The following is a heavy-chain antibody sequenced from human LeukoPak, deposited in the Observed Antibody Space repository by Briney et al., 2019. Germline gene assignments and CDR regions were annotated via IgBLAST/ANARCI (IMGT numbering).Heavy chain of an antibody. D-gene: IGHD3-22*01. V-gene: IGHV3-21*01. CDR2: ISPSSRYI. Sequence: PGGSLRLSCTASGFAFSSDSMHWVRQAPGKALEWVSSISPSSRYIYYTDSVKGRFTISRDNAKDSLYLEMDSLRVEDTAMYYCARIWSSYDSGRYYLSYWGQGTLVTVSS. CDR1: GFAFSSDS. J-gene: IGHJ4*02. CDR3: ARIWSSYDSGRYYLSY.